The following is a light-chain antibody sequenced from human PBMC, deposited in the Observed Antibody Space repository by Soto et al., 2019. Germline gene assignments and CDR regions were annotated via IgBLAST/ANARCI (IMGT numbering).Light chain of an antibody. J-gene: IGKJ5*01. CDR3: QQRSQWPPMT. CDR2: GAS. Sequence: EIVLTQSPGTLSFSPGERATLSCRASQRVSSGYLAWYQQKPGQAPRLLIYGASNRATDIPDRFSGSGSGTDFSLTISSLESEDVAVYYCQQRSQWPPMTFGQGTRLEN. V-gene: IGKV3D-20*02. CDR1: QRVSSGY.